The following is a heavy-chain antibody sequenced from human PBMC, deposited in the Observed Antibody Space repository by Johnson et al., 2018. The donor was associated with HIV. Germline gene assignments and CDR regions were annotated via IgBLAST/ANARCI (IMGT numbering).Heavy chain of an antibody. Sequence: QVQLVESGGGLVKPGGSLRLSCAASGFTFSSYAMHWVRQAPGKGLEWVAVISFDGSKEYYADSVKGRFTISRDNSKKTLYLQVNSLRDEDTAVYYCARGRITMIGVDLRGGALDVWGQGTMVTVSS. CDR3: ARGRITMIGVDLRGGALDV. D-gene: IGHD3-22*01. CDR1: GFTFSSYA. J-gene: IGHJ3*01. V-gene: IGHV3-30-3*01. CDR2: ISFDGSKE.